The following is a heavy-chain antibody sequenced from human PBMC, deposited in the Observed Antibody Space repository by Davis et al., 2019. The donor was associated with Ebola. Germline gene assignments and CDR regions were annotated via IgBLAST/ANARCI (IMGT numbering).Heavy chain of an antibody. D-gene: IGHD3-22*01. V-gene: IGHV4-59*01. CDR2: IYYTEST. CDR1: GGSISSYY. CDR3: ARGAHYYDSSGYDS. J-gene: IGHJ4*02. Sequence: MPSETLFLTCAVYGGSISSYYWSWIRQPPGKGLEWIGYIYYTESTNYNPSLKSRVTISVDMSKNQFSLKMTSVTAADTAVYYCARGAHYYDSSGYDSWGQGTLVTVSS.